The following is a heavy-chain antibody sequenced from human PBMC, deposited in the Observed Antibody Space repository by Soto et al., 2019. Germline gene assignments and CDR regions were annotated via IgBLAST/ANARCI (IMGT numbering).Heavy chain of an antibody. V-gene: IGHV4-39*01. CDR1: GGSISSSSYY. D-gene: IGHD1-20*01. CDR2: IYYSGST. J-gene: IGHJ4*02. Sequence: QLQLQESGPGLVKPSETLSLTCTVSGGSISSSSYYWGWIRQPPGKGLEWIGSIYYSGSTYYNPSLKSRVTISVDTSKNQFSLKLSSVTVADTAVYYCARQGYNWNDVVDYWGQGTLVTVSS. CDR3: ARQGYNWNDVVDY.